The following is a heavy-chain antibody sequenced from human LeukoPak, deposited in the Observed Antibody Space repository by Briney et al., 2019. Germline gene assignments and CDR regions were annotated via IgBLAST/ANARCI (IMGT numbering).Heavy chain of an antibody. CDR1: GFTFDDYA. J-gene: IGHJ4*02. CDR2: ISWNSGSI. V-gene: IGHV3-9*01. CDR3: ARDEPQDGYNDY. D-gene: IGHD5-12*01. Sequence: GRSLRLSCAASGFTFDDYAMHWVRQAPGKGLEWVSGISWNSGSIGYADSVKGRFTISRDNAKNTLYLQMNSLRAEDTAVYYCARDEPQDGYNDYWGQGTLVTVSS.